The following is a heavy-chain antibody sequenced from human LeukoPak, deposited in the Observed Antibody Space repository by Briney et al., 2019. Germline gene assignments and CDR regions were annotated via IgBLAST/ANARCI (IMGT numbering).Heavy chain of an antibody. D-gene: IGHD2-2*01. CDR1: GGSFSGYY. J-gene: IGHJ4*02. CDR3: ARGDCSSTTCYVAY. CDR2: INHRGST. Sequence: SETLSLTCAVYGGSFSGYYWSCIRQPPGKGLEWVGEINHRGSTNYNPSLKSRVTVSVDTSKNQFSLKLTSVTAADTAMYYCARGDCSSTTCYVAYWGQGALVTVSS. V-gene: IGHV4-34*01.